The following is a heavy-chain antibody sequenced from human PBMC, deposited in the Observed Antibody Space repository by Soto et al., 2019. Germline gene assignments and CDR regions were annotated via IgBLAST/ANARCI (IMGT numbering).Heavy chain of an antibody. J-gene: IGHJ5*01. CDR1: GDSISSVDYF. V-gene: IGHV4-30-4*01. CDR3: ARGRYCLTGRCFPNWFDS. Sequence: PSETLSLICSVSGDSISSVDYFWAWIRQPPGQALEYIGYIYKSATTYYNPSFESRVAISLDSSKSQFSLNVTSVTAADTAVYFCARGRYCLTGRCFPNWFDSWGQGTLVTVSS. CDR2: IYKSATT. D-gene: IGHD2-15*01.